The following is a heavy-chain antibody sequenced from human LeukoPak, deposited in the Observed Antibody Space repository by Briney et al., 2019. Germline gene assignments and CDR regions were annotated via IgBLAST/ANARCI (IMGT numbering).Heavy chain of an antibody. V-gene: IGHV3-9*01. D-gene: IGHD6-19*01. Sequence: GGSLRLSCAASGFTFDDYAMHWVRQAPGKGLEWVSGISWNSGSIGYADSVKGRFTISRDNSKNTLYLQMNSLRAEDTAVYYCAKGESSGLMDYWGQGTLVTVSS. J-gene: IGHJ4*02. CDR2: ISWNSGSI. CDR1: GFTFDDYA. CDR3: AKGESSGLMDY.